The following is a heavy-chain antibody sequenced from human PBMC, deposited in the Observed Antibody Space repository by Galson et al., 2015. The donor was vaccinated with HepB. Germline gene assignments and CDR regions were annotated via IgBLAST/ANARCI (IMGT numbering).Heavy chain of an antibody. J-gene: IGHJ5*02. V-gene: IGHV3-53*01. CDR2: IYGGGST. Sequence: SLRLSCAASGFTVSSNYMSWVRQAPGKGLEWVSVIYGGGSTYYADPVKGRFTISRDKSQNTLYLQMNSLRAEDTAVYYCAREVITIFGVITRIGWFDPWGQGTLVTVSS. CDR1: GFTVSSNY. D-gene: IGHD3-3*01. CDR3: AREVITIFGVITRIGWFDP.